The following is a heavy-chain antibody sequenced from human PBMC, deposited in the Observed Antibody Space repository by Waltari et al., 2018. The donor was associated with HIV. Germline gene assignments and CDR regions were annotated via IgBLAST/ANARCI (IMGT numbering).Heavy chain of an antibody. CDR2: INRDGSTR. J-gene: IGHJ4*02. D-gene: IGHD3-9*01. V-gene: IGHV3-74*01. CDR3: ARASHYFEFSTFDGDYYFDL. CDR1: GFSVSNHW. Sequence: VQLVESGGGSIKSGGSLRLSCAASGFSVSNHWMEWVRQGPGKGLVLLGRINRDGSTREYADAVKGRFVISRDNARNTVYLQVNSLRVEDTAVYYCARASHYFEFSTFDGDYYFDLWGRGTRVAVSS.